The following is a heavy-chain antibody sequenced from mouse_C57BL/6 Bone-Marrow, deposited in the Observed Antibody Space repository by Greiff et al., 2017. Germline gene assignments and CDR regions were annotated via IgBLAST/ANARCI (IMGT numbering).Heavy chain of an antibody. J-gene: IGHJ3*01. CDR3: ARHEDRRDYDGGFAY. D-gene: IGHD2-4*01. V-gene: IGHV1-62-2*01. Sequence: VKVVEPGAELVKPGASVKLSCKASGYTFTEYTIHWVKQRSGQGLEWIGWFYPGSGSIKYNEKFKDKATLTADTSSSTVYMELSRLTSEDSAVYFCARHEDRRDYDGGFAYWGQGTLVTVS. CDR1: GYTFTEYT. CDR2: FYPGSGSI.